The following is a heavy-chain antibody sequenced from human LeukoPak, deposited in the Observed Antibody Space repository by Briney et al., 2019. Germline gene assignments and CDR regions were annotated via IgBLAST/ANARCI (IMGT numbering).Heavy chain of an antibody. CDR1: GFDFSTYG. V-gene: IGHV3-30*03. J-gene: IGHJ1*01. CDR3: ARDAAFYYGSGRFQR. CDR2: ISDDGGDK. Sequence: GGSLRLSCVGSGFDFSTYGLHWVRQAPGKGLQWVAVISDDGGDKTYADSVKGRFTISRDNAKNTAYLQMNSLRVEDTALYYCARDAAFYYGSGRFQRWGQGTLVIVS. D-gene: IGHD3-10*01.